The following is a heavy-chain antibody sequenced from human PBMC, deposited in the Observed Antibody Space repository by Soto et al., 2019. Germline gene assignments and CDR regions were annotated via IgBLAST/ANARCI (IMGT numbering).Heavy chain of an antibody. Sequence: QVQLQESGPGLVKPSQTLSLTCTVSGGSISSGGYYWNWIRQHPGKGLEWIGYIYYSGSTYYNPSLKSRVTISVDTSKNQFSLKLSSVTAADTAVYYCARDVASAGSTFDYWGQGTLVTFSS. J-gene: IGHJ4*02. CDR2: IYYSGST. CDR1: GGSISSGGYY. CDR3: ARDVASAGSTFDY. D-gene: IGHD3-10*01. V-gene: IGHV4-31*03.